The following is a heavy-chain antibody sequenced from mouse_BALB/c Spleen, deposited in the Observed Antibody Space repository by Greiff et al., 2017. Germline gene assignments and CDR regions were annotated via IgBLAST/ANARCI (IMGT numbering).Heavy chain of an antibody. D-gene: IGHD4-1*01. Sequence: VQLKQSGPELVKPGASVKISCKASGYTFTDYNMHWVKQSHGKSLEWIGYIYPYNGGTGYNQKFKSKATLTVDNSSSTAYMELRSLTSEDSAVYYCARGTGYAMDYWGQGTSVTVSS. CDR3: ARGTGYAMDY. J-gene: IGHJ4*01. CDR1: GYTFTDYN. CDR2: IYPYNGGT. V-gene: IGHV1S29*02.